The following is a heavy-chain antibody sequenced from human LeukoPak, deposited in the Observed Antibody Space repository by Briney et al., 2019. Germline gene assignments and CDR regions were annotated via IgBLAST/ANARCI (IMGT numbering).Heavy chain of an antibody. J-gene: IGHJ4*02. D-gene: IGHD3-10*01. Sequence: SETLSLTCAVYGGSFSGYYWSWIRQPPGKGLEWIGEINHSGSTNYNPSLKSRVTISADTSKNQFSLKLSSVTAADTAVYYCARGIWFGEIDYWGQGTLVTVSS. V-gene: IGHV4-34*01. CDR3: ARGIWFGEIDY. CDR1: GGSFSGYY. CDR2: INHSGST.